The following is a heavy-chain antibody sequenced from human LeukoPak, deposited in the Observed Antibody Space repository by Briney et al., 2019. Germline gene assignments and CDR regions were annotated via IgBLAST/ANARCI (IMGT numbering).Heavy chain of an antibody. Sequence: GESLRLSCAASGFTFSSYSMNWVRQAPGKGLEWVSYISSSSSTIYYADSVKGRFTISRDNAKSSLYLQMNSLRDEDTAVYYCARSDYDSRGHFDYWGQGTLVTVSS. D-gene: IGHD3-22*01. J-gene: IGHJ4*02. CDR3: ARSDYDSRGHFDY. CDR1: GFTFSSYS. CDR2: ISSSSSTI. V-gene: IGHV3-48*02.